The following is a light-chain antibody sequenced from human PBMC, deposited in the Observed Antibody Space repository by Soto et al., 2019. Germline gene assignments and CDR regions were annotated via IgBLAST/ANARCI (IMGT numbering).Light chain of an antibody. CDR1: QSISSW. J-gene: IGKJ2*01. CDR3: QQYSSYPYT. CDR2: KES. V-gene: IGKV1-5*03. Sequence: DIQMTQSPSTLSASVGDRVTITCRASQSISSWLAWYKQQPGKVPKLLIYKESSLESGVPSRFSGSGSGTEFTLTISSLQPDDFATYYCQQYSSYPYTFGQGTKLEIK.